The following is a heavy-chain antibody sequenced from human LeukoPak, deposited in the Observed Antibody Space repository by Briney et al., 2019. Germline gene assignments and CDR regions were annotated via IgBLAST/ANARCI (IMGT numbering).Heavy chain of an antibody. Sequence: PSETLSLTCTVSGGSISSSTSGWGWYWGWIRQPPGKGLEWIGSIYYSGSTYYNPSLKGRVTVSVDTSKNQFSLKLSSVTAADTAVYYCARGPPPPGLGVAGTGPYNWFDPWGQGTLVTVSS. CDR3: ARGPPPPGLGVAGTGPYNWFDP. V-gene: IGHV4-39*07. CDR1: GGSISSSTSGWGWY. D-gene: IGHD6-19*01. J-gene: IGHJ5*02. CDR2: IYYSGST.